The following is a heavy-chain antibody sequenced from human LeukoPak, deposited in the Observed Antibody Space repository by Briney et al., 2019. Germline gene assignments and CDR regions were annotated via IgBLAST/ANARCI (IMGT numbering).Heavy chain of an antibody. J-gene: IGHJ4*02. Sequence: GGSLRLSCAASAFTFRSFWMSWVRQAPGKGLEWVANIKQDGSEKYYVDSVKGRFTISRDNAKNSLFLQMNSLRAEDTAVYYCAKGQLWFGELLYFDYWGQGTLVTVSS. CDR1: AFTFRSFW. CDR3: AKGQLWFGELLYFDY. V-gene: IGHV3-7*05. D-gene: IGHD3-10*01. CDR2: IKQDGSEK.